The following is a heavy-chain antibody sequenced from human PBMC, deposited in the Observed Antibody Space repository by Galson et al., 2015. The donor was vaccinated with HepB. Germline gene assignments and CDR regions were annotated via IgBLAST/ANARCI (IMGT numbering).Heavy chain of an antibody. CDR3: ASQFWGTWYYYDSSGHFDY. Sequence: SLRLSCAASGFTFSSYGMHWVRQAPGKGLEWVAVIWYDGSNKYYADSVKGRFTISRDNSKNTLYLQMNSLRAEDTAVYYCASQFWGTWYYYDSSGHFDYWGQGTLVTVSS. V-gene: IGHV3-33*01. CDR2: IWYDGSNK. J-gene: IGHJ4*02. D-gene: IGHD3-22*01. CDR1: GFTFSSYG.